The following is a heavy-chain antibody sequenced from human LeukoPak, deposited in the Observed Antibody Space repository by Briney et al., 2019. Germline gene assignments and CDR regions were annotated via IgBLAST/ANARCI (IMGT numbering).Heavy chain of an antibody. CDR3: ARALQTNWGLHWPLGAFDL. CDR1: GFTFDDYT. J-gene: IGHJ3*01. Sequence: PGGSLRLSCAASGFTFDDYTMHWVRQAPGKGLEWVAVVSYDGTTKYFADSVKGRFTISRDNSKNTISLQMDTLRAEDTAVYYCARALQTNWGLHWPLGAFDLWGQGTMVTVSS. V-gene: IGHV3-30-3*01. CDR2: VSYDGTTK. D-gene: IGHD7-27*01.